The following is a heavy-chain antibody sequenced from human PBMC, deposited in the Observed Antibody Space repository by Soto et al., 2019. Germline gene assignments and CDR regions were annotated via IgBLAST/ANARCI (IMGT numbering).Heavy chain of an antibody. J-gene: IGHJ5*02. Sequence: PSETLSVTCTVSGGSFSSGAYYWSWILQPPGKGLEWIGYIYYSGNTNYNPSLKSRVIISVDTSKNLFSLKLTSVTAADTAVYYCARIPVDTSMIYWLDPWGQGTLVTVSS. D-gene: IGHD5-18*01. CDR3: ARIPVDTSMIYWLDP. CDR2: IYYSGNT. CDR1: GGSFSSGAYY. V-gene: IGHV4-61*08.